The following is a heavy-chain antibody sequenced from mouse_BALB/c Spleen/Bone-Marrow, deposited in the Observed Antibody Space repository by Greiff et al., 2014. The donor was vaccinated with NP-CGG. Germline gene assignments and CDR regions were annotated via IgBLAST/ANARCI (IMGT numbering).Heavy chain of an antibody. Sequence: VMLVESGPGLVAPSQSLSITCTVSGFSLTSYGVHWVRQPPGRGLEWLGVIWAGGSTNYNSALMSRLGISKDNSKSQVFLKMNSLQTDDTAMYYCARAPLLRYHYAMDYWGQGTSVTVSS. J-gene: IGHJ4*01. CDR2: IWAGGST. D-gene: IGHD1-1*01. CDR1: GFSLTSYG. CDR3: ARAPLLRYHYAMDY. V-gene: IGHV2-9*02.